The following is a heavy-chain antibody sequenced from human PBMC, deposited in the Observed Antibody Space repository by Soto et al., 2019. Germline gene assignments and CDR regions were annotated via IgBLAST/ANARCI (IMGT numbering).Heavy chain of an antibody. D-gene: IGHD3-22*01. CDR2: ISFDGNKK. J-gene: IGHJ4*02. V-gene: IGHV3-30*18. Sequence: GGSLRLSCAASGFTFSSYGMHWVRQAPGKGLEWVAAISFDGNKKYYADSVKGRFTISRDKSKNTLYLQMNSLRAEDTAVYYCAKDPYYYDSSGYPRGYFDYWGQGTLVTVSS. CDR3: AKDPYYYDSSGYPRGYFDY. CDR1: GFTFSSYG.